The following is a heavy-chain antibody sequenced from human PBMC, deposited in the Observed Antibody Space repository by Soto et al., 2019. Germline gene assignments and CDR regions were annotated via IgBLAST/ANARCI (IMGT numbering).Heavy chain of an antibody. V-gene: IGHV3-13*01. Sequence: GGSLRLSCAASGFTLSSYDMHWVRQVPGKGLEWVSALATSGETFYAGSVKGRFAISREYAQDSLYLQMNSLGAEDTAVYYCARERDPYSRAWQEFDYWGQGTLVTVSS. CDR2: LATSGET. J-gene: IGHJ4*02. CDR3: ARERDPYSRAWQEFDY. D-gene: IGHD6-19*01. CDR1: GFTLSSYD.